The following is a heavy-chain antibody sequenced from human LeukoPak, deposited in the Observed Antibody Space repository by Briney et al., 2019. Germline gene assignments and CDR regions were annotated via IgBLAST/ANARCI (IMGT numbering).Heavy chain of an antibody. CDR1: GFTFSSYA. D-gene: IGHD3-10*01. Sequence: PGGSLRLSCAASGFTFSSYAMHWVRQAPGKRLEWVAVISYDGSNKYYADSVKGRFTISRDNSKNTLYLQMNSLRAEDTAVYYCAKEDYGSGGKLDYWGQGTLVTVSS. V-gene: IGHV3-30-3*01. J-gene: IGHJ4*02. CDR3: AKEDYGSGGKLDY. CDR2: ISYDGSNK.